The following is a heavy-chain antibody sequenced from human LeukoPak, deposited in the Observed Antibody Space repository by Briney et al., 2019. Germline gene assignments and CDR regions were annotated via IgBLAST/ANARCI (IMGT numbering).Heavy chain of an antibody. CDR1: GFSFSKYS. CDR2: ISISDSHT. D-gene: IGHD1-26*01. Sequence: GGSLRLSCAASGFSFSKYSMNWVRQAPGKGLEWVASISISDSHTYYADSVKGRFTISRDNAQNSLYLQMNTVRAEDTAVYYCARDLASMYSGGYYYFDYWGQGALVTVSS. V-gene: IGHV3-21*06. CDR3: ARDLASMYSGGYYYFDY. J-gene: IGHJ4*02.